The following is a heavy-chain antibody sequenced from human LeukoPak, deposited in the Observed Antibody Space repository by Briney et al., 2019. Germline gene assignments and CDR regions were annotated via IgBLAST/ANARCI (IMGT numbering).Heavy chain of an antibody. V-gene: IGHV3-53*01. J-gene: IGHJ1*01. CDR1: GFTVSSNY. D-gene: IGHD3-16*02. Sequence: GGSLRLSCAASGFTVSSNYMSWVRQAPGKGLEWVSVIYSGGSTYYADSVKGRFTISRDNSKNTLYLQMNSLRAEDTAVYYCGRDRGGGYLFQHWGQGTLVTVSS. CDR2: IYSGGST. CDR3: GRDRGGGYLFQH.